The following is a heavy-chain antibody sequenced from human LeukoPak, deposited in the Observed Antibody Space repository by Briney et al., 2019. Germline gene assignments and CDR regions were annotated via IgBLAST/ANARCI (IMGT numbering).Heavy chain of an antibody. CDR3: ARDSSGWYGNWFDP. CDR2: IYTSGST. J-gene: IGHJ5*02. Sequence: SETLSLTCTVSGGSISSSSYYWGWIRQPAGKGLEGIGRIYTSGSTNYSPSLKSRVTMSVDTSKNQFSLKLSSVTAADTAMYYCARDSSGWYGNWFDPWGQGTLVTVSS. CDR1: GGSISSSSYY. D-gene: IGHD6-19*01. V-gene: IGHV4-61*02.